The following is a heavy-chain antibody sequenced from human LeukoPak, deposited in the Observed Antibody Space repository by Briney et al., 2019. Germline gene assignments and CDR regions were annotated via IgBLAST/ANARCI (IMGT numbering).Heavy chain of an antibody. CDR2: ISYDGSNQ. V-gene: IGHV3-30*04. D-gene: IGHD5-12*01. CDR1: GFTFSDYA. J-gene: IGHJ4*02. CDR3: ASDSGYDHHGLFDY. Sequence: PGGSLRLSCAASGFTFSDYAMHWVRQAPGKGLEWVAVISYDGSNQNYADSVKGRFTISRDNSKDTLYLQMNSLRAEDTAVYYCASDSGYDHHGLFDYWGQGTLVTVSS.